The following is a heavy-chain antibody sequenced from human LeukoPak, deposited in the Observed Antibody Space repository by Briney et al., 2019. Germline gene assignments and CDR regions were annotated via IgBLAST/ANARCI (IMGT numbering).Heavy chain of an antibody. CDR2: IIPIFGTA. V-gene: IGHV1-69*05. Sequence: ASVKVSCKASGGTFSSYAISWVRQAPGQGLEWMGGIIPIFGTANYAQKFQGRVTITTDESTSTAYMELSSLRSEDTAVYYCARAASTGTFDYYYYYMDVWGKGTAVTVSS. CDR3: ARAASTGTFDYYYYYMDV. J-gene: IGHJ6*03. CDR1: GGTFSSYA. D-gene: IGHD1-1*01.